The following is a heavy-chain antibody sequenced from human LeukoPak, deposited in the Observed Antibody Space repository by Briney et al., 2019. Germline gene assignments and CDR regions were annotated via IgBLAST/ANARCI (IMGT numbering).Heavy chain of an antibody. V-gene: IGHV4-39*01. J-gene: IGHJ1*01. CDR2: INYSGST. CDR3: ARHKDLSSSSSGFQH. Sequence: SETLSLTCTVSGDSISSSNYYWGWIRQPPGKGLEWIGSINYSGSTYYNPSLKSRVTISVDTFKNQFFLKLSSATAAGTALYYCARHKDLSSSSSGFQHWGQGTLVTVSS. D-gene: IGHD6-13*01. CDR1: GDSISSSNYY.